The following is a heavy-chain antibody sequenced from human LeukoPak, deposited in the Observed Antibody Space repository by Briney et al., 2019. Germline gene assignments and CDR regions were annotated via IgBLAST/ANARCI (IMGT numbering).Heavy chain of an antibody. CDR1: GGSFSGYY. Sequence: KPSETLSLTCAVYGGSFSGYYWSWIRQPPGKGLEWIGEINHSGSTNYNPSLKSRVTISVDTSKNQFSLKLSSVTAADTAVYYCARGRGRYYDILTARNWFDPWGRGTLVTVSS. D-gene: IGHD3-9*01. V-gene: IGHV4-34*01. CDR3: ARGRGRYYDILTARNWFDP. CDR2: INHSGST. J-gene: IGHJ5*02.